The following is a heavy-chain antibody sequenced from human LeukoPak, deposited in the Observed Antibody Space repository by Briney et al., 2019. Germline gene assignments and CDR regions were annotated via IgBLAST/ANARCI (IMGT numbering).Heavy chain of an antibody. V-gene: IGHV4-39*01. Sequence: SETLSLTCTVSGGSMSSSSYYWGWIRQPPGKGLEWIGCIYYSGSTYYNPSLKSRVTITVDTSKNQFSLKLSSVTAADTAVYYCARPYDSSGYWDYWGQGTLVTVSS. CDR2: IYYSGST. D-gene: IGHD3-22*01. CDR1: GGSMSSSSYY. CDR3: ARPYDSSGYWDY. J-gene: IGHJ4*02.